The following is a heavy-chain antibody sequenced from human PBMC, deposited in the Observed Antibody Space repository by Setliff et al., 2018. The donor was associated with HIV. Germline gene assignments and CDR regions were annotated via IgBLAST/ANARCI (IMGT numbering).Heavy chain of an antibody. CDR2: VYFSGNT. Sequence: NPSETLSLTCTVSGDSISGSSYYWGWIRQSPGRELEWLGSVYFSGNTYYNPSLKSRVKVSVNMSQNQFSLKVTSVTAADTAVYYCARQYSSSSAHFEYWGQRALVTVSS. V-gene: IGHV4-39*01. CDR3: ARQYSSSSAHFEY. D-gene: IGHD6-13*01. CDR1: GDSISGSSYY. J-gene: IGHJ4*02.